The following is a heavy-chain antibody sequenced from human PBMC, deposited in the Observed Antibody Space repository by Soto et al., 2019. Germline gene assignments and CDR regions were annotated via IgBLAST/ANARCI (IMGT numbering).Heavy chain of an antibody. CDR1: GYTFTGYY. D-gene: IGHD3-22*01. CDR2: INPNSGGT. V-gene: IGHV1-2*04. Sequence: QVQLVQSGAEVKKPGASVKVSCKASGYTFTGYYMHWVRQAPGQGLEWMGWINPNSGGTNYAQKFQGWVTMTRDTSISTAYMELSRLRSDDTAVYYCASTHYYDSSGYSLVYLGQGTLVTVSS. CDR3: ASTHYYDSSGYSLVY. J-gene: IGHJ4*02.